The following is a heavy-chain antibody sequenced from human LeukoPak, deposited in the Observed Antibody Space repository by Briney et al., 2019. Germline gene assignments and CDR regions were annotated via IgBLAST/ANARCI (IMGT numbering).Heavy chain of an antibody. CDR2: ISAYNGNT. V-gene: IGHV1-18*01. CDR1: GYTFTSYG. J-gene: IGHJ6*03. Sequence: ASVKVSCKASGYTFTSYGISWVRQAPGQGLEWMGWISAYNGNTNYAQKLQGRVTMTTDTSTSTAYMELRSLRSDDTAVYYCAREGHPNYYYYYMDVWGKGTTVTISS. CDR3: AREGHPNYYYYYMDV.